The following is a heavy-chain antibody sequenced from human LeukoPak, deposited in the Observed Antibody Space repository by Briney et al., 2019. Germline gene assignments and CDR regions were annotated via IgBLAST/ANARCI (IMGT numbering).Heavy chain of an antibody. V-gene: IGHV1-24*01. CDR2: FDPEDGET. CDR1: GYTLTELS. Sequence: ASVKVSCKVSGYTLTELSMHWVRQAPGKGLEWMGGFDPEDGETIYAQKFQGSVTMTEDTSTDTAYMELSSLRSEDTAVYYCATGPPYSGSLMDYWGQGTLVTVSS. J-gene: IGHJ4*02. CDR3: ATGPPYSGSLMDY. D-gene: IGHD1-26*01.